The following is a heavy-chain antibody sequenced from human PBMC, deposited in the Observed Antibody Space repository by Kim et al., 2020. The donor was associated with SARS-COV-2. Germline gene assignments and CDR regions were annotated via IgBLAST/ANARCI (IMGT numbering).Heavy chain of an antibody. CDR3: ARGGSSWGREIDY. D-gene: IGHD6-13*01. CDR1: GGSISSYY. V-gene: IGHV4-59*01. Sequence: SETLSLTCTVSGGSISSYYWSWIRQPPGKGLEWIGYIYYSGSTNYNPSLKSRVTISVDTSKNQFSLKLSSVTAADTAVYYCARGGSSWGREIDYWGQGTLVTVSS. J-gene: IGHJ4*02. CDR2: IYYSGST.